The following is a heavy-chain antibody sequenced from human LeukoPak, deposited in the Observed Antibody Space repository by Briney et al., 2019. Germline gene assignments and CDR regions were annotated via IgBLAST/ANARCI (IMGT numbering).Heavy chain of an antibody. CDR3: AREAVVVVVAATHIDY. CDR1: GFTFSSYA. V-gene: IGHV3-30-3*01. Sequence: GGSLRLSCAASGFTFSSYAMHWVRQAPGKGLEWVAVISYDGSNKYYADSVKGRFTISRDNPKNTLYLQMNSLRAEDTAVYYCAREAVVVVVAATHIDYWGQGTLVTVSS. J-gene: IGHJ4*02. CDR2: ISYDGSNK. D-gene: IGHD2-15*01.